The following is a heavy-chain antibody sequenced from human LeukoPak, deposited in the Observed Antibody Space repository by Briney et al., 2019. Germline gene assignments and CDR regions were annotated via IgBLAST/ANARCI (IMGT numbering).Heavy chain of an antibody. CDR3: AKGGGEDFDR. CDR2: VSTTGSHT. V-gene: IGHV3-23*01. Sequence: GGSLRLSCAASGFTFNAYAMSWVRQASGKGLEWVSTVSTTGSHTYYADSVKGRFSVSRDNSKNRVFLQLGSLRAEDTAVYYCAKGGGEDFDRWGQGTRVTVSS. J-gene: IGHJ4*02. D-gene: IGHD3-10*01. CDR1: GFTFNAYA.